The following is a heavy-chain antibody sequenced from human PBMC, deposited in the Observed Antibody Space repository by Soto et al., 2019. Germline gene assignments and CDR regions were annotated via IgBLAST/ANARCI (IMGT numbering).Heavy chain of an antibody. V-gene: IGHV4-34*01. CDR2: INHSGST. Sequence: QVQLQQWGAGLLKPSETLSLTCAVYGGSFSGYYWSWIRQPPGKGLEWIGEINHSGSTNYNPSLKSRVTISVDTSKNKFSLKLSSVTAADTAVYYCARRGPMVRGVINTPRFDYWGQGTLVTVSS. CDR1: GGSFSGYY. CDR3: ARRGPMVRGVINTPRFDY. J-gene: IGHJ4*02. D-gene: IGHD3-10*01.